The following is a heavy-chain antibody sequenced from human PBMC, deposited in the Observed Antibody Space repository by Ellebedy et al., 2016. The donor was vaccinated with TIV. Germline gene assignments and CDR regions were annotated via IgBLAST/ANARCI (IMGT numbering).Heavy chain of an antibody. CDR2: ISYDGSKQ. CDR1: GFTFSSYG. D-gene: IGHD2-15*01. V-gene: IGHV3-30*18. CDR3: AKGQDIVVVADAPYYYFGMDV. J-gene: IGHJ6*02. Sequence: GESLKISCAASGFTFSSYGMHWVRQAPGKGLEWVTVISYDGSKQYYADSVKGRFTVSRDNSKNTLYLQMNSLGADGTAVYYCAKGQDIVVVADAPYYYFGMDVWGQGTTVTVSS.